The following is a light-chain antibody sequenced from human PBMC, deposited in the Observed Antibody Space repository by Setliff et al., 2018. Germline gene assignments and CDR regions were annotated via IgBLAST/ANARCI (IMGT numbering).Light chain of an antibody. CDR1: QSFSTW. Sequence: DIQMTQSPSTLSASVGDTVTITCRASQSFSTWLAWYQQKPGKAPSLLIYKASILQRGVPSRFSGSESGTGFTLTISGLQPDDFAHYYCQQYQTFPYTFGQGTKWISN. CDR3: QQYQTFPYT. V-gene: IGKV1-5*03. CDR2: KAS. J-gene: IGKJ2*01.